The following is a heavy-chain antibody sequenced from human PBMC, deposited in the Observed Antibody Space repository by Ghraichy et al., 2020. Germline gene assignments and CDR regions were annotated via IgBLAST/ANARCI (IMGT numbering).Heavy chain of an antibody. CDR3: ATHSSGWYRIYDS. J-gene: IGHJ4*02. CDR2: IYYSGST. V-gene: IGHV4-31*03. CDR1: GGSISSGDYY. D-gene: IGHD6-19*01. Sequence: SETLSLTCTVSGGSISSGDYYWSWIRQHPGKGLEWIGYIYYSGSTYYNPSLKSRVTISVDTSKNQFSLKLSSVTAADTAVYYCATHSSGWYRIYDSWGQGTLVTVSS.